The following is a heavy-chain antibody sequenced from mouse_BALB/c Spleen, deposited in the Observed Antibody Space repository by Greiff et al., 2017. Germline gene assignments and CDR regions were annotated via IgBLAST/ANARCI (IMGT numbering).Heavy chain of an antibody. CDR3: ARHNWDGYYYAMDY. CDR2: ISSGGSYT. Sequence: EVKLMESGGDLVKPGGSLKLSCAASGFTFSSYGMSWVRQTPDKRLEWVATISSGGSYTYYPDSVKGRFTISRDNAKNTLYLQMSSLKSEDTAMYYCARHNWDGYYYAMDYWGQGTSVTVSS. CDR1: GFTFSSYG. V-gene: IGHV5-6*01. D-gene: IGHD4-1*01. J-gene: IGHJ4*01.